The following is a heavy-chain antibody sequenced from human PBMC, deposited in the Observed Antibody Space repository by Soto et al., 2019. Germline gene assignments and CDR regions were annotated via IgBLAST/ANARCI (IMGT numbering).Heavy chain of an antibody. V-gene: IGHV1-69*12. CDR2: IIPIFGTA. D-gene: IGHD1-26*01. Sequence: QVQLVQSGAEVKKPGPSVKVSCKASGGTFSSYAISWVRQAPGQGLEWMGGIIPIFGTANYAQKFQGRVTITADESTSTAYMELSSLRSEDTAVYYCASEVIVVGATTAYFDYWGQGTLVTVSS. CDR1: GGTFSSYA. CDR3: ASEVIVVGATTAYFDY. J-gene: IGHJ4*02.